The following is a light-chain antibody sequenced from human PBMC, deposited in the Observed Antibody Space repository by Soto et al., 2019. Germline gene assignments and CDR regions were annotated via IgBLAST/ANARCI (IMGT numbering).Light chain of an antibody. V-gene: IGKV1-5*03. J-gene: IGKJ4*01. CDR3: QQYDLFPLT. CDR1: QTINNW. Sequence: DIQMTQSPSTLSASVGDRVTITCRASQTINNWLAWYQQKPGRAPKLLIYTTSSLDSGVPSRFSGSGSGTEFTLTISGLQPDDFATYYCQQYDLFPLTFGGGTKVEIE. CDR2: TTS.